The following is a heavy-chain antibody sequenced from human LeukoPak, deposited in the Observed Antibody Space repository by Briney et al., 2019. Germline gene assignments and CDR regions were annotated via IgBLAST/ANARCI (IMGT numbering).Heavy chain of an antibody. J-gene: IGHJ4*01. CDR1: GYTFDDYA. V-gene: IGHV3-9*01. Sequence: PGRSLRLSCAASGYTFDDYAIHCVRQAPGGGREWVSGISWNSGSIGYADSVKGRFTISRDNATNSLYLHMNSLRAEDTALYYSAKDLSSSWYSGFDSWGHRTLVTVSS. CDR2: ISWNSGSI. D-gene: IGHD6-13*01. CDR3: AKDLSSSWYSGFDS.